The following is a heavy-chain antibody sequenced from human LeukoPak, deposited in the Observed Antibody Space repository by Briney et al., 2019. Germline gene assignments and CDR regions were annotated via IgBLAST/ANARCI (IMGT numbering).Heavy chain of an antibody. CDR1: GGSISSGGYY. J-gene: IGHJ4*02. CDR3: ARDTRPRHYYDSSGYLPWSRRYFDY. V-gene: IGHV4-30-2*01. D-gene: IGHD3-22*01. CDR2: IYHSGST. Sequence: TLSLTCTVSGGSISSGGYYWSWIRQPPGKGLEWIGYIYHSGSTYYNPSLKSRVTISVDRSKNQFSLKLSSVTAADTAVYYCARDTRPRHYYDSSGYLPWSRRYFDYWGQGTLVTVSS.